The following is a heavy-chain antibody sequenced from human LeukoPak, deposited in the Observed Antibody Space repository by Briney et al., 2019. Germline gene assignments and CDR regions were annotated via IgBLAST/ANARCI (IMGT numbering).Heavy chain of an antibody. D-gene: IGHD6-19*01. V-gene: IGHV3-21*01. CDR2: IGGVTTYI. Sequence: GGSLRLSCAASGFTFSDYTMNWVRQAPGKGLEWVSSIGGVTTYIYYADSVKGRFTISRDNAKNSLSLQMNSLRAEDTAVYYCARAIAVAGPYYFDYWGQGTLVTVSS. J-gene: IGHJ4*02. CDR3: ARAIAVAGPYYFDY. CDR1: GFTFSDYT.